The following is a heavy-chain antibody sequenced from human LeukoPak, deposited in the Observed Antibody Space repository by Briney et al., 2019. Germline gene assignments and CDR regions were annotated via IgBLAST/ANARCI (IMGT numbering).Heavy chain of an antibody. CDR3: ARDWVAGNNWFDP. D-gene: IGHD6-19*01. Sequence: AGSLRLSCAASGFTFSSYWMHWVRHAPGKGLVWVSRINSDGSSTSYADSVKGRFTISRDNAKNTLYLQMNSLRAEDTAVYYCARDWVAGNNWFDPWGQGTLVTVSS. V-gene: IGHV3-74*01. CDR2: INSDGSST. J-gene: IGHJ5*02. CDR1: GFTFSSYW.